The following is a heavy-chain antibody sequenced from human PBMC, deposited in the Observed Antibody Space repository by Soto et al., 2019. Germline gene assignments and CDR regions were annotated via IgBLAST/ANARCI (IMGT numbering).Heavy chain of an antibody. Sequence: GALRLSCAASGFTFSSYAMHWVRQAPGKGLEWVAVISYDGSNKYYADSVKGRFTISRDNSKNTLYLQMNSLRAEDTAVYYCARAVQAGAFDIWGQGTMVTVSS. D-gene: IGHD1-1*01. CDR2: ISYDGSNK. J-gene: IGHJ3*02. CDR3: ARAVQAGAFDI. V-gene: IGHV3-30-3*01. CDR1: GFTFSSYA.